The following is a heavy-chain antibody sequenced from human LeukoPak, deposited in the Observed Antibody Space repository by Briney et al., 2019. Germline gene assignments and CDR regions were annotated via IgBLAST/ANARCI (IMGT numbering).Heavy chain of an antibody. Sequence: GSLRLSCVGCGLSIGNYAMTWVRQAPGKGLEWVSSITVNGGTTKYADSVRGRFTVSRDNSRNTVFLQMDSLRAEDTAAYYCAKDPNGDYIGAFDGWGQGTMVTVSS. CDR1: GLSIGNYA. D-gene: IGHD2-8*01. CDR2: ITVNGGTT. V-gene: IGHV3-23*01. CDR3: AKDPNGDYIGAFDG. J-gene: IGHJ3*01.